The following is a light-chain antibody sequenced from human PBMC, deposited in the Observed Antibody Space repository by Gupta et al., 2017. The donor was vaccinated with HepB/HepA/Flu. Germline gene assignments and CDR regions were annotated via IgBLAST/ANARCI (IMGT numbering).Light chain of an antibody. V-gene: IGKV1-33*01. J-gene: IGKJ2*02. CDR3: QQQDNFPCT. CDR2: DTS. CDR1: QDITKS. Sequence: IQMTQSPSSLSASVGDRVTITCQASQDITKSLNWYQQKPGKAPKLLIYDTSKVETGVPSRFSGRGSGTDFTFTISSRQPEDFAIYYCQQQDNFPCTFGQGTKVEI.